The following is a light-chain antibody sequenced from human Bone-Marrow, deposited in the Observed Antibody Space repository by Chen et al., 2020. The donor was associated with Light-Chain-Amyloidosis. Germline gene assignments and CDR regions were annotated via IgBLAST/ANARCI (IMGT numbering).Light chain of an antibody. J-gene: IGLJ1*01. CDR2: DVS. Sequence: QSALTQPASVSGSPGQSITISCTGTSSDVGGYNYVSWYQQHPGKAPKLMIYDVSNRPSGVYNRFSGSKSGNTATLTISGLQAEDEGDYYCSSYTSSSYEDFGTGTKVTDL. CDR3: SSYTSSSYED. CDR1: SSDVGGYNY. V-gene: IGLV2-14*03.